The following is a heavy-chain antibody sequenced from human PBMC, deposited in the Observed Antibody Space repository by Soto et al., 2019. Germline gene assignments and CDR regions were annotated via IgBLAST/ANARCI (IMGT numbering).Heavy chain of an antibody. Sequence: LRLSSAASGFSFSTYNMDWVRQAPRQGPEWIAYISTTSVTIYYAYSLKGRFTISRDNDRNSMYLEMNSLRDEDTAVYYCATDRFSDGTCPSASDSWGQGTLVTVSS. V-gene: IGHV3-48*02. CDR1: GFSFSTYN. J-gene: IGHJ5*01. D-gene: IGHD1-1*01. CDR3: ATDRFSDGTCPSASDS. CDR2: ISTTSVTI.